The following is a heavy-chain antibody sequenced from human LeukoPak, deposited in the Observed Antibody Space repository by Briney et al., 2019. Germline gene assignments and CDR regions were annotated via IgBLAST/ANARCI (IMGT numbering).Heavy chain of an antibody. J-gene: IGHJ4*02. V-gene: IGHV5-51*01. CDR3: ARRREYYYGSGSYWYFDY. D-gene: IGHD3-10*01. CDR2: IYPGDSDT. CDR1: GYSFTSYW. Sequence: GESLKISCKGSGYSFTSYWIGWVRQMPGKGLEWMGIIYPGDSDTRYSPSFQGQVTISADKSISTAYLQWNSLKASDTAMYYCARRREYYYGSGSYWYFDYWGQGTLVTVSS.